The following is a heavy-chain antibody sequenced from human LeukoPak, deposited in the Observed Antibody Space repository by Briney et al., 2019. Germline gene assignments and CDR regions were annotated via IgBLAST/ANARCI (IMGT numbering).Heavy chain of an antibody. V-gene: IGHV4-31*03. CDR1: GGSISSGGYY. Sequence: SQTLSLTCTVSGGSISSGGYYWSWIRQHPGKGLEWIGYIYYSGSTYYNPSLKSRVTISVDTSKNQFSLKLSSVTAADTAVYYCARGIHIAAAGRWAKGDAFDIWGQGTMVTVS. CDR2: IYYSGST. CDR3: ARGIHIAAAGRWAKGDAFDI. D-gene: IGHD6-13*01. J-gene: IGHJ3*02.